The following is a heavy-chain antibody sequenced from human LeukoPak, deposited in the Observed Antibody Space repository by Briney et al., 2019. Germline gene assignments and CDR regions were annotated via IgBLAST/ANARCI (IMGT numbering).Heavy chain of an antibody. CDR2: LSGSGGKT. V-gene: IGHV3-23*01. J-gene: IGHJ4*02. Sequence: PGGSLRLYCAASGFTFSNYAMSWVRQAPGKGLEWVSSLSGSGGKTFYADSVRGRFTISRDTSKNTLYLQMNSLNAEHTAVYYCAKRSPGPSIRSEYYFDYWGQGTLVTVSS. CDR1: GFTFSNYA. CDR3: AKRSPGPSIRSEYYFDY. D-gene: IGHD3-3*02.